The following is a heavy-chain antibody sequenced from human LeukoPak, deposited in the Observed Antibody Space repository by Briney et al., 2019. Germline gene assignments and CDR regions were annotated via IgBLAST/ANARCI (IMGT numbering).Heavy chain of an antibody. CDR2: INPNSGGT. CDR3: ARGGFMYYYDSSGYYFDY. Sequence: GASVKVSCKASGYTFTGYYMHWVRQAPGQGLEWMGWINPNSGGTNYARKFQGRVTMTRDTSISTAYMELSSLRSDDTAVYYCARGGFMYYYDSSGYYFDYWGQGTLVTVSS. D-gene: IGHD3-22*01. V-gene: IGHV1-2*02. J-gene: IGHJ4*02. CDR1: GYTFTGYY.